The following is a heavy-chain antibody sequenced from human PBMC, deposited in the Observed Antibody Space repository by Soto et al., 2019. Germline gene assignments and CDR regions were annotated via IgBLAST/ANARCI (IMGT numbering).Heavy chain of an antibody. CDR1: GGSISSYY. CDR2: IYYSGST. Sequence: QVQLQESGPGLVKPSETLSLTCTVSGGSISSYYWSWIRQPPGKGLEWIGYIYYSGSTNYNPSLKRRVTISVDTSKNQFSLKLSSVTAADTAVYYCARAPNRQYYFDYWGQGTLVTVSS. CDR3: ARAPNRQYYFDY. V-gene: IGHV4-59*01. J-gene: IGHJ4*02.